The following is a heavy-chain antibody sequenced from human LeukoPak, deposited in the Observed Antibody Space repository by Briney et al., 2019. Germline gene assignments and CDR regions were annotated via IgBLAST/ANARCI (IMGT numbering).Heavy chain of an antibody. D-gene: IGHD3-22*01. Sequence: GGSLRLSCAASGSTFSRYWMSWVRQAPGKGLEWVANIKQDGSEKYYADSVKGRFTISRDNSKNTLYVQVNSLGTEDTAAYYCAKGSYYDSSGSFYFDYWGQGTLVTVSS. V-gene: IGHV3-7*03. CDR3: AKGSYYDSSGSFYFDY. J-gene: IGHJ4*02. CDR2: IKQDGSEK. CDR1: GSTFSRYW.